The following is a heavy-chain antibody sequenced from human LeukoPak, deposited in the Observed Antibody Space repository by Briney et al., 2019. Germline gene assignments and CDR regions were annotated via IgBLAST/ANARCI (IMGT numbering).Heavy chain of an antibody. V-gene: IGHV3-74*01. CDR1: GFTFRNYL. J-gene: IGHJ3*01. Sequence: PGGSLRLSCAVSGFTFRNYLMHWVRQAPGQGLVWVSRINQDETKAYADSVKGRFTVSRDNAKNMMYLQLNGLRAEDTAVYFCGGGGDGIDVWGQGTTVIVSS. CDR3: GGGGDGIDV. CDR2: INQDETKA. D-gene: IGHD5-24*01.